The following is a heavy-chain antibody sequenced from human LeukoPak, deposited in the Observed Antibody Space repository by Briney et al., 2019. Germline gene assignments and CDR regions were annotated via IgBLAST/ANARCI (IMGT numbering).Heavy chain of an antibody. Sequence: GSLRLSCAASGFIFKNYLMHWLRQAPGKGLEWVTLISYDGSGKYSADSVRGQFTISRDNSKNTLFLQMSSLRPEDTAVYYCARGREWKDDAFDIWGQGTMVTVSS. CDR3: ARGREWKDDAFDI. CDR1: GFIFKNYL. CDR2: ISYDGSGK. D-gene: IGHD1-1*01. V-gene: IGHV3-30-3*01. J-gene: IGHJ3*02.